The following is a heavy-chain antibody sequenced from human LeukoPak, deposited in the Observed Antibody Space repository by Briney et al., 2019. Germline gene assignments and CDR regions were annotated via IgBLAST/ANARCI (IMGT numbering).Heavy chain of an antibody. CDR3: ARIIRRMIVFDY. D-gene: IGHD3-22*01. CDR2: IYYSGST. J-gene: IGHJ4*02. Sequence: SETLSLTCTVSGGSISSSSYYWGWIRQPPGKGLEWIGSIYYSGSTYYNPSLKSRVTISVDTSKNQFSLKLSSVTAADTAVYYCARIIRRMIVFDYWGQGTLVTVSS. V-gene: IGHV4-39*01. CDR1: GGSISSSSYY.